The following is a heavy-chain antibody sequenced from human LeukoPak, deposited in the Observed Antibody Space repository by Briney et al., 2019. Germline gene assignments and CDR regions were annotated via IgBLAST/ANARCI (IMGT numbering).Heavy chain of an antibody. J-gene: IGHJ4*02. V-gene: IGHV3-23*01. Sequence: PGGSLRLSCTASGFAFRSYAMAWVRQAPGKGLEGVAAIGSDGDRVHEDSVKGRFTISRDNSKSTLYLQMDNLRAEDTAVYFRAKSAGAATIYFDSWGQGALVTVSS. CDR2: IGSDGDR. D-gene: IGHD6-25*01. CDR1: GFAFRSYA. CDR3: AKSAGAATIYFDS.